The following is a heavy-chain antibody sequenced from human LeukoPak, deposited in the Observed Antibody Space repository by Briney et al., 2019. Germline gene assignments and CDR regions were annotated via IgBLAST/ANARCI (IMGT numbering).Heavy chain of an antibody. CDR3: ARERYCSGGSCRYNWFDP. J-gene: IGHJ5*02. CDR2: INHSGST. V-gene: IGHV4-34*01. D-gene: IGHD2-15*01. CDR1: GGSISSYY. Sequence: PSETLSLTCTVSGGSISSYYWSWIRQPPGKGLEWIGEINHSGSTNYNPSLKSRVTISVDTSKNQFSLKLSSATAADTAVYYCARERYCSGGSCRYNWFDPWGQGTLVTVSS.